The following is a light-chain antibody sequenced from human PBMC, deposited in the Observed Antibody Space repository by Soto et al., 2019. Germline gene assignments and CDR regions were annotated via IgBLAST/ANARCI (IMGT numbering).Light chain of an antibody. V-gene: IGKV1-5*01. CDR1: QSISSW. Sequence: DIQMTQSPSTLSASVGDGFTVTCRASQSISSWLAWYQQKPGKAPKLLIYDASSLESGVPSRFSGSGSGTEFTLTISSLQPDDFATYYCQQYNSEGTFGQGTKVDIK. CDR3: QQYNSEGT. CDR2: DAS. J-gene: IGKJ1*01.